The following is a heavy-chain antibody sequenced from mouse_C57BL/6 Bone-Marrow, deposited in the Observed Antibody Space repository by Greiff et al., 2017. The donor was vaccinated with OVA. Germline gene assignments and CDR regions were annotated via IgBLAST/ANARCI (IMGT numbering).Heavy chain of an antibody. CDR2: INPYNGDT. CDR1: GYSFTGYF. CDR3: ARYYYGSSYVYFDV. D-gene: IGHD1-1*01. V-gene: IGHV1-20*01. Sequence: VQLKESGPELVKPGDSVKISCKASGYSFTGYFMNWVMQSHGKSLEWIGRINPYNGDTFYNQKFKGKATLTVDKSSSTAHMELRSLTSEDSAVYYCARYYYGSSYVYFDVWGTGTTVTVSS. J-gene: IGHJ1*03.